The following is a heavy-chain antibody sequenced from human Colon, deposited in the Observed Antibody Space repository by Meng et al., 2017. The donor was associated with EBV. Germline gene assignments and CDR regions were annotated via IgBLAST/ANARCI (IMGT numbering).Heavy chain of an antibody. Sequence: VQLQESGPGLVEPSQTLSLTCTVSGGSMSSGNYYWSWIRQPPGKGLEWIGYIHHSGSAYYNPSLKSRVSISVDTSKNQFSLNLNSMTAADTAVYYCASFDHIPRRNYFDYWGQGTLVTVS. V-gene: IGHV4-30-4*01. CDR2: IHHSGSA. CDR3: ASFDHIPRRNYFDY. CDR1: GGSMSSGNYY. J-gene: IGHJ4*02. D-gene: IGHD2-21*01.